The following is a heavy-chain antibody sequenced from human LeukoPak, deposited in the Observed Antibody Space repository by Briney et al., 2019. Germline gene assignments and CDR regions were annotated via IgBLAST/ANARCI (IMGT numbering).Heavy chain of an antibody. V-gene: IGHV4-59*08. D-gene: IGHD4-17*01. CDR3: ARQPTTVTTFAFDI. J-gene: IGHJ3*02. CDR1: GDTISTNY. Sequence: SGTPSLTCTVSGDTISTNYWSCVRQTPGKGLGWIGYIYYSGSTNYNPSLRSRVTISIDTPKNQRSLMQSSVTAVVTAVYYCARQPTTVTTFAFDIWGQGTMVTVSS. CDR2: IYYSGST.